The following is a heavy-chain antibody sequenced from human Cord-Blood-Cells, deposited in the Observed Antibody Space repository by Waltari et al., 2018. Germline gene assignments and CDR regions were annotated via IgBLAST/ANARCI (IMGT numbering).Heavy chain of an antibody. CDR1: GFTFSGSA. D-gene: IGHD3-16*02. J-gene: IGHJ4*02. V-gene: IGHV3-73*02. Sequence: EVQLVESGGGLVQPGGSLKLSCAASGFTFSGSAMHWVRQASGKGLEWVGRIRSKANSYATAYAASVKGRFTISRDDSKNTAYLQMNSLKTEDTAVYYCARLSDRKLGFGYWGQGTLVTVSS. CDR3: ARLSDRKLGFGY. CDR2: IRSKANSYAT.